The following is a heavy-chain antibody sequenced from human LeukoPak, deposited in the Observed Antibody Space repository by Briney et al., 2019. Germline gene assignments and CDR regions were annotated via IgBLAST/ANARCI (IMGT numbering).Heavy chain of an antibody. V-gene: IGHV4-39*07. D-gene: IGHD3-22*01. J-gene: IGHJ6*03. CDR2: IYYSGST. Sequence: SETLSLTCTVSGGSISNSSYYWGWIRQPPGKGLEWIGSIYYSGSTYYNPSLKSRVTMSVDTSKNQFSLKLSSVTAADTAVYYCARGGNYYDSSGYYYYYYMDVWGKGTTVTISS. CDR3: ARGGNYYDSSGYYYYYYMDV. CDR1: GGSISNSSYY.